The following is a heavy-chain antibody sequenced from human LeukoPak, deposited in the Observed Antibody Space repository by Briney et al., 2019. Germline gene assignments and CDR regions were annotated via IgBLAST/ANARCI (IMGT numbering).Heavy chain of an antibody. CDR2: IYHSGST. Sequence: SETLSLTCAVSGYSISSGYYWGWIRQPPGKGLEWIGSIYHSGSTYYNPSLKSRVTISVDTSKNQFSLKLSSVTAADTAVYYCARQVPMDVWGKGTTVTVSS. V-gene: IGHV4-38-2*01. CDR3: ARQVPMDV. J-gene: IGHJ6*03. CDR1: GYSISSGYY.